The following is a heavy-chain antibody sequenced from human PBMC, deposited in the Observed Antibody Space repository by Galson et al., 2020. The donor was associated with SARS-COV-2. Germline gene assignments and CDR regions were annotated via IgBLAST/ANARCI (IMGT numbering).Heavy chain of an antibody. D-gene: IGHD3-22*01. CDR2: IYYSGST. CDR1: GDSISTYY. Sequence: SETLYLTCTVSGDSISTYYWNWIRQPPGKGLEWIGYIYYSGSTNYNPSLKSRVTISVDTSKNQFSLKLSSVTAADTAVYYCARGTMIGSSWFDPWGQGTLVTVSS. V-gene: IGHV4-59*01. CDR3: ARGTMIGSSWFDP. J-gene: IGHJ5*02.